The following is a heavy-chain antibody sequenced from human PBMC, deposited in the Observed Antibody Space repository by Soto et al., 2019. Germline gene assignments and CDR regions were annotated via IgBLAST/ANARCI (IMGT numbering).Heavy chain of an antibody. Sequence: QVQLVQSGAEVKKPGSSVKVSCKASGGTFSSYAITWVRQAPGQGLEWMGGIIPIFGTSNYAQKFQGRVTITADESTSTAYMELSSLRSEDTAVYYCARGGYCSGGTCYRLFDYWGQGTLVTVSS. J-gene: IGHJ4*02. CDR2: IIPIFGTS. CDR3: ARGGYCSGGTCYRLFDY. CDR1: GGTFSSYA. D-gene: IGHD2-15*01. V-gene: IGHV1-69*12.